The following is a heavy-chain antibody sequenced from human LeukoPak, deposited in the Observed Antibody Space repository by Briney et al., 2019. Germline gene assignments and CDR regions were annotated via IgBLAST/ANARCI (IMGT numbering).Heavy chain of an antibody. V-gene: IGHV3-23*01. Sequence: GGSLRLSCAASGFTFSSYAMSWVRQAPGKGLEWVSAIRGSGGSTYYADSVKGRFTISRDNFKNTLYLQMNSLRAEDTAVYYCAKVGRGIAARLGVYYFDYWGQGTLVTVSS. CDR3: AKVGRGIAARLGVYYFDY. J-gene: IGHJ4*02. D-gene: IGHD6-6*01. CDR2: IRGSGGST. CDR1: GFTFSSYA.